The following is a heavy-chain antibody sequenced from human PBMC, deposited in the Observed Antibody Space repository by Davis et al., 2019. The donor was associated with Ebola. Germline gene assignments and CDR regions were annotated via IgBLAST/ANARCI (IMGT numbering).Heavy chain of an antibody. J-gene: IGHJ6*02. CDR1: GFAFTTYG. CDR2: ITSTGSNT. V-gene: IGHV3-30*03. CDR3: ARHGIEGSSSWGYYYYYYGMDV. D-gene: IGHD6-6*01. Sequence: GGSLRLSCVASGFAFTTYGMHWVRQAPGKGLEWVAIITSTGSNTYYGDSVKGRFTVSRDNSNNILYLQLNNLRVDDTAVYYCARHGIEGSSSWGYYYYYYGMDVWGQGTTVTVSS.